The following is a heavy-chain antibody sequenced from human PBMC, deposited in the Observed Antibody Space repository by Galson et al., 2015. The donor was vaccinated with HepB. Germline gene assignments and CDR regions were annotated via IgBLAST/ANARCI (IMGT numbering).Heavy chain of an antibody. J-gene: IGHJ4*02. CDR3: AKDRRAVLLNYFDY. D-gene: IGHD6-19*01. Sequence: SLRLSCAASGFTFSSYGMHWVRQAPGTGLEWVAVTSYDGTNKHYADSVKGRFAHSRDNSKNTLYLQMNSLRGDDTAVYYCAKDRRAVLLNYFDYWGQGTLITVSS. CDR2: TSYDGTNK. CDR1: GFTFSSYG. V-gene: IGHV3-30*18.